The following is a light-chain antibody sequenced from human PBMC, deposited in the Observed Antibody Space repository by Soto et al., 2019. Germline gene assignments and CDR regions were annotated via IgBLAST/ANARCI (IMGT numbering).Light chain of an antibody. Sequence: QPVLTQSPSASASLGASVKLTCTLSSGHSSYAIAWHQQQPEKGPRYLMKLNSDGSHSKGDGIPDRFSGSSSGAERYLTISSLQSEDEADYYSQPWGTGIGVVFGGGTKVTVL. J-gene: IGLJ2*01. V-gene: IGLV4-69*01. CDR2: LNSDGSH. CDR3: QPWGTGIGVV. CDR1: SGHSSYA.